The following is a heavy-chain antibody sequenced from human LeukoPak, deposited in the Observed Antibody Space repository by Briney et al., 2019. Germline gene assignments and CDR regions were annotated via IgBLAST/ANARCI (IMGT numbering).Heavy chain of an antibody. V-gene: IGHV1-18*01. Sequence: ASVKVSCKASSYTFTRYGISWVRQAPGQGLEWMGWISGYNGNTNYAQKFQGRVSMTADTSTSTAYMELRSLRSDDTAVYYCARSGRGTYYYFDLWGQGTLVTVSS. J-gene: IGHJ4*02. CDR3: ARSGRGTYYYFDL. D-gene: IGHD1-26*01. CDR1: SYTFTRYG. CDR2: ISGYNGNT.